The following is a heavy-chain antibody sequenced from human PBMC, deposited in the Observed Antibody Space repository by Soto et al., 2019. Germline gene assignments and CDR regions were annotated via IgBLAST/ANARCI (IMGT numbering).Heavy chain of an antibody. CDR2: INAGNGNT. Sequence: ASVKVSCTASGYSFTNYAMHWVRQAPGQRLEWMGWINAGNGNTKYSQKFQGRVTITRDTSASTAYMELSSLRAEDTAVYYCARDPGGTDFAEWTYYFDYWGQGTLVTVSS. CDR3: ARDPGGTDFAEWTYYFDY. CDR1: GYSFTNYA. J-gene: IGHJ4*02. V-gene: IGHV1-3*01. D-gene: IGHD3-3*01.